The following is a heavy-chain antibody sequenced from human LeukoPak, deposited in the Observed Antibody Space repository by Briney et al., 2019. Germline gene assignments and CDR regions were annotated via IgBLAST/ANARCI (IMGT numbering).Heavy chain of an antibody. CDR1: GYTFTGYS. CDR2: INPDSGAT. V-gene: IGHV1-2*02. CDR3: ARSRYNWNANWFDP. D-gene: IGHD1-1*01. J-gene: IGHJ5*02. Sequence: ASVKVSCKASGYTFTGYSMHWVRQAPGQGLEWMAWINPDSGATKYAQKFQGRVTMTRDTSISTAYMELTRLTSDDTAVYYCARSRYNWNANWFDPWGQGSLASVSS.